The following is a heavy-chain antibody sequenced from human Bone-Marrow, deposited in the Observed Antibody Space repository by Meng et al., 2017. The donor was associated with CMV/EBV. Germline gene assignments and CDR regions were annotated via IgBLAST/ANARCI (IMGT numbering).Heavy chain of an antibody. CDR3: ARDDPLDHRSDY. J-gene: IGHJ4*02. V-gene: IGHV1-18*01. CDR2: ISAYNGNT. CDR1: GYTFTSYG. Sequence: ASVKVSCKASGYTFTSYGISWVRQAPGQGLEWMGWISAYNGNTNYAQKLQGRVTMTTDTSTSTAYMELRSLRSEDTAVYYCARDDPLDHRSDYWGQGPLVTVSS.